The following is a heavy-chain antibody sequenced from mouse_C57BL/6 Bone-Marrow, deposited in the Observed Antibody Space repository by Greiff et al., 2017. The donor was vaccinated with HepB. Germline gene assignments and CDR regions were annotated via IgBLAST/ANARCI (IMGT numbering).Heavy chain of an antibody. CDR2: IRNKANNHAT. V-gene: IGHV6-6*01. CDR1: GFTFSDAW. CDR3: TRDYCSSSRFSY. D-gene: IGHD1-1*01. Sequence: EVKLMESGGGLVQPGGSMKLSCAASGFTFSDAWMDWVRQSPEKGLEWVAEIRNKANNHATYYAESVKGRFTIARDDSKSSVYLQMNSLRAEDTVIYYCTRDYCSSSRFSYFGPWPLFPFSA. J-gene: IGHJ3*01.